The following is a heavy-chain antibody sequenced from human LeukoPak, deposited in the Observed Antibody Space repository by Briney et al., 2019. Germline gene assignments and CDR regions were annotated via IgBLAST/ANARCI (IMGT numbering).Heavy chain of an antibody. V-gene: IGHV5-51*01. CDR2: IYPGGSDT. CDR3: ASKVYFDTTGAPLY. D-gene: IGHD3-22*01. Sequence: PGESLKISCKASGYSFATYWIGWVRQMPGKGLEWMGIIYPGGSDTRYSPSFQGQVTISADESINTAYLQWSSLKASDTAMYFCASKVYFDTTGAPLYWGQGTQVTVSS. CDR1: GYSFATYW. J-gene: IGHJ4*02.